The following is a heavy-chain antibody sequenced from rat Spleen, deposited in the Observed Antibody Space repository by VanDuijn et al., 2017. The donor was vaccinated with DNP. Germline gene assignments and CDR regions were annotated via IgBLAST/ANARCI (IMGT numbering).Heavy chain of an antibody. J-gene: IGHJ3*01. D-gene: IGHD1-2*01. V-gene: IGHV2-41*01. CDR2: IWNNGGT. CDR3: AGSPESSYIYLPWAY. CDR1: GFSLTIYS. Sequence: QVQLKESGPGLVQPSQTLSLTCTVAGFSLTIYSVHWVRQPPGKGLEWMGVIWNNGGTRYNSALKSRLSITKDTSKSQVFLKMHSLQTEDTATYYCAGSPESSYIYLPWAYWGQGTLVTVSS.